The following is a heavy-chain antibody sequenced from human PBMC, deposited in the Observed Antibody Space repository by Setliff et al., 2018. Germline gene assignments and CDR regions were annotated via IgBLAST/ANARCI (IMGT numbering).Heavy chain of an antibody. CDR3: ARHRGASFDS. V-gene: IGHV4-59*01. CDR2: VHYSGST. Sequence: PSQTLSLTCSVSGGFFTGFYWSWLRQSPGKGPEWIGYVHYSGSTLYTPSLKSRVTISLDTYKHQINLSLSSLTAADTAVYYCARHRGASFDSWGQGVRGTVSS. J-gene: IGHJ4*02. CDR1: GGFFTGFY. D-gene: IGHD3-10*01.